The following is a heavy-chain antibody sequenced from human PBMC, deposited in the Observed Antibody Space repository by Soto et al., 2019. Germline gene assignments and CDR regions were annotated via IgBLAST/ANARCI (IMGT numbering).Heavy chain of an antibody. CDR2: ISWNSGSI. D-gene: IGHD6-13*01. CDR1: GFTFDDYA. V-gene: IGHV3-9*01. CDR3: AKDGSSSWYVGFEDYYYYYYMDV. J-gene: IGHJ6*03. Sequence: GGSLRLSCAASGFTFDDYAMHWVRQAPGKGLEWVSGISWNSGSIGYADSVKGRFTISRDNAKNSPYLQMNSLRAEDTALYYCAKDGSSSWYVGFEDYYYYYYMDVWGKGTTVTVSS.